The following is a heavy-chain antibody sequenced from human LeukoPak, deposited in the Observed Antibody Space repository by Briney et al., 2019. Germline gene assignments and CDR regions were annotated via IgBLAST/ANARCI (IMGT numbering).Heavy chain of an antibody. CDR2: ISYDGSNK. J-gene: IGHJ3*02. CDR3: AREICSSTSCLAFDI. D-gene: IGHD2-2*01. Sequence: GGSLRLSCAASGFTFSSYAMHWVRQAPGKGLEWVAVISYDGSNKYYADSVKGRFTISRDNSKNTLYLQMNSLRAEDMAVYYCAREICSSTSCLAFDIWGQGTMVTVSS. V-gene: IGHV3-30*04. CDR1: GFTFSSYA.